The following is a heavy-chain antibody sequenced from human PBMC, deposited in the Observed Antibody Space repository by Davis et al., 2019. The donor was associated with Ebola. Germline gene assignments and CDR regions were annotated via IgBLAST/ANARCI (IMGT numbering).Heavy chain of an antibody. D-gene: IGHD1-1*01. CDR1: GFTFSSYS. CDR3: ARGGNWNRIGSGRDY. Sequence: GESLKISCAASGFTFSSYSMNWVRQAPGKGLEWVPSISSSSSYIYYADSVKGRFTISRDNAKNSLYLQMNSLRAEDTAVYYCARGGNWNRIGSGRDYWGQGTLVTVSS. V-gene: IGHV3-21*01. J-gene: IGHJ4*02. CDR2: ISSSSSYI.